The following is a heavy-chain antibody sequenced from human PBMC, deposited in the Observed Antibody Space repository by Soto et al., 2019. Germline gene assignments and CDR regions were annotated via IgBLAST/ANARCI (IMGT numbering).Heavy chain of an antibody. D-gene: IGHD2-21*01. CDR1: GFTFTSYC. Sequence: QVQLVESGGGVVQPGRSLRLSCAASGFTFTSYCMHWVRQAPGKGLEWVAVIWYDGSNKYYADSVKGRFTISRDNSKNTLYLQMNSLRAEDTAVYYCARGGLLLDYWGQGTLVTVSS. CDR2: IWYDGSNK. J-gene: IGHJ4*02. V-gene: IGHV3-33*01. CDR3: ARGGLLLDY.